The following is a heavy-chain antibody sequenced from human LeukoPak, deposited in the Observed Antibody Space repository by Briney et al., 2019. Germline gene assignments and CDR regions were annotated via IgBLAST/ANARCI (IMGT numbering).Heavy chain of an antibody. CDR1: GFTFSTYA. J-gene: IGHJ4*02. CDR3: AKDHRGYYDSSGYFDY. D-gene: IGHD3-22*01. Sequence: GGSLRLSCAASGFTFSTYAMSWVRQAPGKGLEWVSAISGSGGSTYYADSVKGRFTISRGTSKNTLHLQMNSLRAEDTAVYYCAKDHRGYYDSSGYFDYWGQGTLVTVSS. CDR2: ISGSGGST. V-gene: IGHV3-23*01.